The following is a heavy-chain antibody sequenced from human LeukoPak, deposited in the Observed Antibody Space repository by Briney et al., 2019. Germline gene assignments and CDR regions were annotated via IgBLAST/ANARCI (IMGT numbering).Heavy chain of an antibody. CDR3: ARDQRAYYYDSSGYYYNWFDP. CDR2: IYYSGST. CDR1: GGSISSYY. J-gene: IGHJ5*02. V-gene: IGHV4-59*12. D-gene: IGHD3-22*01. Sequence: SETLSLTCTVSGGSISSYYWSWIRQPPGKGLEWIGYIYYSGSTYYNPSLKSRVTISVDTSKNQFSLKLSSVTAADTAVYYCARDQRAYYYDSSGYYYNWFDPWGQGTLVTVSS.